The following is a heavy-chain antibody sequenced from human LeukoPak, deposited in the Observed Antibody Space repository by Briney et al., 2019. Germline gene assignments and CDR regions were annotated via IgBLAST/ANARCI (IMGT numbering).Heavy chain of an antibody. D-gene: IGHD5-18*01. CDR3: ARGLLREWDTAMVTPYGHTGYNWFDP. CDR2: INHSGST. Sequence: SETLSLTCAVYGGSFSGYYWSWIRQPPGKGLEWIGEINHSGSTNYNPSLKSRVTISVDTSKNQFSLKLSSVTAADTAVYYCARGLLREWDTAMVTPYGHTGYNWFDPWGQGTLVTVSS. CDR1: GGSFSGYY. J-gene: IGHJ5*02. V-gene: IGHV4-34*01.